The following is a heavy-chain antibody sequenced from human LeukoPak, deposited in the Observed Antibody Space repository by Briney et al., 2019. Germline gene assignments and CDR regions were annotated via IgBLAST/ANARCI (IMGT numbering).Heavy chain of an antibody. J-gene: IGHJ4*02. Sequence: PGGSLRLSCTASGFTFGDYAMSWIRQAPGKGLEWVAVISEDGIRKVYKDSVKGRFTVSRDNSENTLYLQMNSLRDEDTAIYYCVRDRLNRAYCGSDCYSAVFDHWGQGILVTVS. V-gene: IGHV3-30-3*01. CDR2: ISEDGIRK. CDR1: GFTFGDYA. D-gene: IGHD2-21*02. CDR3: VRDRLNRAYCGSDCYSAVFDH.